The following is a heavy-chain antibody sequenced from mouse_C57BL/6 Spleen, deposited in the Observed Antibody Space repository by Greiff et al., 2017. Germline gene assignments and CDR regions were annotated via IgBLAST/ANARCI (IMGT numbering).Heavy chain of an antibody. V-gene: IGHV3-5*01. J-gene: IGHJ1*03. Sequence: DVQLQESGPGLVKPSQTVFLTCTVTGISITTGNYRWSWIRQFPGNKLEWIGYIYYSGTITYNPSLTSRTTITRDTPKNQFFLEMNSLTAEDTATYYCARVYDYDWYFDVWGTGTTGTVSS. CDR3: ARVYDYDWYFDV. D-gene: IGHD2-4*01. CDR2: IYYSGTI. CDR1: GISITTGNYR.